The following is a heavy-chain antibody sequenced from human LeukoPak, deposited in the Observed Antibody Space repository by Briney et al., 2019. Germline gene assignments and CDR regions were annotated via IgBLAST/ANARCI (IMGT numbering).Heavy chain of an antibody. Sequence: GGSLRLSCAASGFNFNTYWMSYVRQAPGKGLVWVSRINSDGINTSYADSVKGRFTISRDNAKNTLNLQMNSLRAEDTAVYYCARDLGQYYDTSDNWFDPWGEGTLVTVPS. CDR1: GFNFNTYW. CDR2: INSDGINT. CDR3: ARDLGQYYDTSDNWFDP. V-gene: IGHV3-74*01. D-gene: IGHD3-22*01. J-gene: IGHJ5*02.